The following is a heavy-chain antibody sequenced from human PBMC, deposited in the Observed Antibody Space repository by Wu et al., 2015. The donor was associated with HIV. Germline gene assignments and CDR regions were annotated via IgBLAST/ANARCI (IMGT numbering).Heavy chain of an antibody. J-gene: IGHJ3*01. Sequence: QVQLVQSGAEVKKPGASVKVSCKASGYTLTDYFIHWVRQAPGQRLEWMGWVNTNTGGTNYAQKFQGRVTMTRDTSITTAYMELSSLRFDDTAIYYCARDELFRVDDSLDLWGQGTMVTVSS. CDR2: VNTNTGGT. D-gene: IGHD2-21*01. CDR1: GYTLTDYF. CDR3: ARDELFRVDDSLDL. V-gene: IGHV1-2*02.